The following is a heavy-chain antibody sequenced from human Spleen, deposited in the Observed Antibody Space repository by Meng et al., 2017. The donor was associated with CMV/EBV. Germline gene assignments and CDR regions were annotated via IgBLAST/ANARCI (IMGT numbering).Heavy chain of an antibody. CDR2: ISAYNGNT. J-gene: IGHJ6*02. CDR1: YG. CDR3: ARDYYDFWSGYPDVYYYGMDV. Sequence: YGISWVRQAPGQGLEWMGWISAYNGNTNYAQKLQGRVTMTTDTSTSTAYMELRSLRSDDTAVYYCARDYYDFWSGYPDVYYYGMDVWGQGTTVTVSS. V-gene: IGHV1-18*01. D-gene: IGHD3-3*01.